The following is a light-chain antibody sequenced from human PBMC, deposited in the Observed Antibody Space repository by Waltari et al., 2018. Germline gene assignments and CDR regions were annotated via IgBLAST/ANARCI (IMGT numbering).Light chain of an antibody. CDR2: DVS. CDR3: SSYTSVNTR. J-gene: IGLJ2*01. V-gene: IGLV2-14*03. CDR1: STDVDGFNS. Sequence: SALTQPASMSGSPGQSITLSCHGTSTDVDGFNSVSWYQQSPGKAPQLISSDVSNRPSGVSHRFSGSRSGNTASLTISGLQAEDEADYYCSSYTSVNTRFGGGTKLTVL.